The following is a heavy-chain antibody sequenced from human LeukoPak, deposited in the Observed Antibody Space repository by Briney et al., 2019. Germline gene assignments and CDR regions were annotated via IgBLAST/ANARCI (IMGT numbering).Heavy chain of an antibody. D-gene: IGHD3-3*01. V-gene: IGHV4-30-2*01. CDR1: GGSISSGGYS. CDR2: IYHSGST. J-gene: IGHJ2*01. Sequence: PSETLSLTCAVSGGSISSGGYSWSWIRQPPGKGLEWIGYIYHSGSTYYNPSLKSRVTISVDRSKNQFSLKLSSVTAADTAVYYCARGPGEGYDFWSGYPWYFDLWGRGTLVTVSS. CDR3: ARGPGEGYDFWSGYPWYFDL.